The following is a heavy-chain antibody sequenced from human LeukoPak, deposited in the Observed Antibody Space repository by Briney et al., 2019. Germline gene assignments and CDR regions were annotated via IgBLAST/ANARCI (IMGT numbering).Heavy chain of an antibody. CDR2: ISGSGGST. D-gene: IGHD6-19*01. V-gene: IGHV3-23*01. CDR3: AKDAAGTSLFDY. Sequence: GGSLRLSCAASGFTFSSYAMSWVRQAPGKGLEWVSSISGSGGSTYYADSVKGRFTISRDNSKNTLYLQMNSLRAEDTAVYHCAKDAAGTSLFDYWGQGTLVTVSS. CDR1: GFTFSSYA. J-gene: IGHJ4*02.